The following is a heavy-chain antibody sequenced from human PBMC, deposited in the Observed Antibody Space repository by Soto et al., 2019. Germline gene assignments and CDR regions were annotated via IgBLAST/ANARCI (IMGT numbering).Heavy chain of an antibody. D-gene: IGHD6-6*01. CDR1: GFTFSSYG. V-gene: IGHV3-33*01. J-gene: IGHJ4*02. CDR2: IWYDGSNK. CDR3: ARAGGPEIAARYFDY. Sequence: GGSLRLSCAASGFTFSSYGMHWVRQAPGKGLEWVAVIWYDGSNKYYADSVKGRFTISRDNSKNTLYLQMNSLRAEDTAVYYCARAGGPEIAARYFDYWGQGTLVTVYS.